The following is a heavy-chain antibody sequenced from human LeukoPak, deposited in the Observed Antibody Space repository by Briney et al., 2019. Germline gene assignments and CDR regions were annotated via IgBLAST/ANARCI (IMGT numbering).Heavy chain of an antibody. CDR2: ISSSGSTI. V-gene: IGHV3-48*03. J-gene: IGHJ4*02. Sequence: GGSLRLSCAASGSTFSSYEMNWVRQAPGKGLEWVSYISSSGSTIYYADSVKGRFTISRDNAKNSLYLQMNSLRAEDTAVYYCARAANPPFDYWGQGTLVTVSS. CDR1: GSTFSSYE. CDR3: ARAANPPFDY.